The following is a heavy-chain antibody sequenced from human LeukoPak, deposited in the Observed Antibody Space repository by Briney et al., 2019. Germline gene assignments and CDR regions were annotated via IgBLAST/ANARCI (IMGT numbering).Heavy chain of an antibody. J-gene: IGHJ5*02. CDR3: ATDRNWFDP. CDR1: GFTFNTAY. Sequence: PGGSLRLSCAASGFTFNTAYMSWLRQTPGKGLGWVGRLKSRSQGGTADYAAPVKGRFTISRDDSKNTLCLQMNSLKIEDTGVYYCATDRNWFDPWGQGTLVTVSS. CDR2: LKSRSQGGTA. V-gene: IGHV3-15*01.